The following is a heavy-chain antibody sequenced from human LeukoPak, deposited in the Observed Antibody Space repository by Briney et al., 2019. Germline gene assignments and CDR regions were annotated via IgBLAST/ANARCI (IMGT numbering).Heavy chain of an antibody. D-gene: IGHD3-9*01. CDR1: GFTFSSYA. V-gene: IGHV3-30*04. Sequence: PGGSLRLSCAASGFTFSSYAMHWVRQAPGKGLEWVAVISYDGSNKYYADSVKGRFTISRDKSKSTLYLQMNSLRAEDTALYYCAKWGDYDVLTGYYVPDYWGQGTLVTVSS. J-gene: IGHJ4*02. CDR3: AKWGDYDVLTGYYVPDY. CDR2: ISYDGSNK.